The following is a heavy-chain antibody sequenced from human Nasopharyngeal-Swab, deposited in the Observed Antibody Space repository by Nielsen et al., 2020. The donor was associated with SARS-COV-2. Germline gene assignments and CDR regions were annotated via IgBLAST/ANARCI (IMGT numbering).Heavy chain of an antibody. V-gene: IGHV1-69*06. CDR3: AIQHDSSSWYSDAFDI. J-gene: IGHJ3*02. D-gene: IGHD6-13*01. Sequence: SVKVSCKASGGTFSRYAISWVRQAPGQGLEWMGGIIPIFGTANYAQKFQGRVTITADKSTSTAYMELSSLRSEDTAVYYCAIQHDSSSWYSDAFDIWGQGTMVTVSS. CDR2: IIPIFGTA. CDR1: GGTFSRYA.